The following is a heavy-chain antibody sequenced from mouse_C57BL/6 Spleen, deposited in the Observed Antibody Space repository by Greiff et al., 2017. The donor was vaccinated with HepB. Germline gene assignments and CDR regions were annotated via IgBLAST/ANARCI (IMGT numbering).Heavy chain of an antibody. CDR3: ARGDYGSSYGWYFDV. Sequence: EVKLQQSVAELVRPGASVKLSCTASGFNIKNTYMHWVKQRPEQGLEWIGRIDPANGNTKYAPKFQGKATITADTSSNTAYLQLSSLTSEDTAIYYCARGDYGSSYGWYFDVWGTGTTVTVSS. D-gene: IGHD1-1*01. J-gene: IGHJ1*03. V-gene: IGHV14-3*01. CDR2: IDPANGNT. CDR1: GFNIKNTY.